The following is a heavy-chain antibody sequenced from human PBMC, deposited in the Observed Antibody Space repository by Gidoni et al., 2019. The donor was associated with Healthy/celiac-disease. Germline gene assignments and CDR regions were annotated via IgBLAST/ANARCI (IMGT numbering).Heavy chain of an antibody. CDR3: ARGRILNYFYYGMDV. V-gene: IGHV4-34*01. Sequence: QVQLQQWGAGLLKPSETLSLTCAVYGGSFSGYYWSWIRQPPGKGREWIGEINHSGSTNYNPSLKSRVTISVDTSKNQFSLKLSSVTAADTAVYYCARGRILNYFYYGMDVWGQGTTVTVSS. CDR1: GGSFSGYY. J-gene: IGHJ6*02. D-gene: IGHD3-3*02. CDR2: INHSGST.